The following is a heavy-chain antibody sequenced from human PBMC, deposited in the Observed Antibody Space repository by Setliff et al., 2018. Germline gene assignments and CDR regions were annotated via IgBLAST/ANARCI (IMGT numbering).Heavy chain of an antibody. CDR2: MYYSGTT. D-gene: IGHD3-10*01. Sequence: PSETLSLTCTVPGGSIRSYYWSWIRQPPGKGPEWIGYMYYSGTTNYNPSLKSRATISVDTSKNQFSMRLSSVTAADTAVYYCARHDVMVRWFDYWGQGTLVTVSS. CDR1: GGSIRSYY. V-gene: IGHV4-59*08. CDR3: ARHDVMVRWFDY. J-gene: IGHJ4*02.